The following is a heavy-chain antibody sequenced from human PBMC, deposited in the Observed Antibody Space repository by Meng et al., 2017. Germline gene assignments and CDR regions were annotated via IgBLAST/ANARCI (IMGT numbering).Heavy chain of an antibody. Sequence: VQLMECGAEVKKPGAPVKVSCKASGYTFAAYWIQWVRQAPGQGLEWMGRIDPKSDNTHYAQKFQGRVTMTRDTSISTAYMELSGLRSDDTAVYYCARDEDISAAGYLLGDFWGQGTLVTVSS. V-gene: IGHV1-2*06. CDR2: IDPKSDNT. D-gene: IGHD6-13*01. CDR1: GYTFAAYW. J-gene: IGHJ4*02. CDR3: ARDEDISAAGYLLGDF.